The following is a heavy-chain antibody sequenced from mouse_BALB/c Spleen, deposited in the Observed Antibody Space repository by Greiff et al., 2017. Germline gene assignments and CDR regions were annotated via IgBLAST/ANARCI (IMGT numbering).Heavy chain of an antibody. D-gene: IGHD1-1*01. J-gene: IGHJ4*01. Sequence: QVQLKQPGAELVKPGASVKMSCKASGYTFTSYNMHWVKQTPGQGLEWIGAIYPGNGDTSYNQKFKGKATLTADKSSSTAYMQLSSLTSEDSAVYYCARGYYYGSSYAMDYWGQGTSVTVSS. CDR3: ARGYYYGSSYAMDY. CDR2: IYPGNGDT. V-gene: IGHV1-12*01. CDR1: GYTFTSYN.